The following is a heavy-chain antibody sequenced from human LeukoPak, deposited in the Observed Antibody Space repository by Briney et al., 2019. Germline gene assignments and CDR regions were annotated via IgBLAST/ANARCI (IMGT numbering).Heavy chain of an antibody. J-gene: IGHJ4*02. V-gene: IGHV3-33*01. D-gene: IGHD3-22*01. CDR3: ARTGDSSGYYYESGYYFDY. CDR1: GFTFSSYG. CDR2: IWYDGSNK. Sequence: GRSLRLSCAASGFTFSSYGMHWVRQPPGKGLEWVAVIWYDGSNKYYADSVKGRFTISRDNSKNTLYLQMNSLRAEDTAVYYCARTGDSSGYYYESGYYFDYWGQGTLVTVSS.